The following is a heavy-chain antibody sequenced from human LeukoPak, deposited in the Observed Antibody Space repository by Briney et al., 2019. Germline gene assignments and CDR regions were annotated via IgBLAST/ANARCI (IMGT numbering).Heavy chain of an antibody. Sequence: SETLSLTCTVSGGSISRSNYYWGWIRQPPGKGLEWIGSVYYSGSTYYNPSLKSRVTISVDTSDNHFSLKLSSVTAADTAVYFCASRDLYNSGPDYWGQGILVTVSS. V-gene: IGHV4-39*01. CDR1: GGSISRSNYY. CDR3: ASRDLYNSGPDY. D-gene: IGHD6-19*01. J-gene: IGHJ4*02. CDR2: VYYSGST.